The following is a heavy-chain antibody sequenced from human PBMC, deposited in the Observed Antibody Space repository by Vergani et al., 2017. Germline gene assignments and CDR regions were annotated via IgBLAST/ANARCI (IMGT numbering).Heavy chain of an antibody. V-gene: IGHV5-51*01. Sequence: EVQLVQSGAEVKKPGESLKISCKGSGYSFTSYWIGWVRQMPGKGLEWMGIIYPGDSDTRYSPSFQGQVTISADKSISTAYLQWSSLKASDTAMYYCARVGPPEYYDILTGYYKRGEIGWFDPWGQGTLVTVSS. CDR3: ARVGPPEYYDILTGYYKRGEIGWFDP. CDR2: IYPGDSDT. CDR1: GYSFTSYW. D-gene: IGHD3-9*01. J-gene: IGHJ5*02.